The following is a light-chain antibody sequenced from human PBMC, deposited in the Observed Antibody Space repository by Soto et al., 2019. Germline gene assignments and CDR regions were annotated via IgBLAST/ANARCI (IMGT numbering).Light chain of an antibody. J-gene: IGLJ3*02. CDR3: ATWDDSLSGRV. CDR1: SSNIGTYT. CDR2: SNT. Sequence: QPVLTQPPSASGAPGQRVTISCSGGSSNIGTYTVHWYQQRTGTAPKLLIYSNTQRPPGVSDRFSGSKSGTSASLAISGLQSEDEADYYCATWDDSLSGRVFGGGTKLTV. V-gene: IGLV1-44*01.